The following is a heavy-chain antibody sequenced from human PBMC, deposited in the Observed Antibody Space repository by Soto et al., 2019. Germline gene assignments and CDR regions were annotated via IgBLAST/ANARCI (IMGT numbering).Heavy chain of an antibody. D-gene: IGHD1-1*01. Sequence: SETLSLTCAVFGGSFSGYFWRWIRQPPGKGLEWIGDRNLSVSTNYYPSFMSLFTITMNTSKNQFALRMSLVTAADTAVYYCARRRDWNNRQHQYYFDYWGQGALVTVSS. CDR3: ARRRDWNNRQHQYYFDY. V-gene: IGHV4-34*01. J-gene: IGHJ4*02. CDR1: GGSFSGYF. CDR2: RNLSVST.